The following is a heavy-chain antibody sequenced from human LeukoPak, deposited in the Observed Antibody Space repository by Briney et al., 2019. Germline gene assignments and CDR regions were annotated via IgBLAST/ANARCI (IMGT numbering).Heavy chain of an antibody. CDR2: INSDGSST. J-gene: IGHJ6*03. Sequence: GGSLRLSCAASGFTFSSYGMTWVRQAPGKGLVWVSRINSDGSSTSYADSVKGRFTFSRDNAKNTLYLQMNSLRAKTTDLYYCAKGARDCSGGGGYSESYYYCYYMDVWGKGTTVTVSS. D-gene: IGHD2-15*01. V-gene: IGHV3-74*01. CDR1: GFTFSSYG. CDR3: AKGARDCSGGGGYSESYYYCYYMDV.